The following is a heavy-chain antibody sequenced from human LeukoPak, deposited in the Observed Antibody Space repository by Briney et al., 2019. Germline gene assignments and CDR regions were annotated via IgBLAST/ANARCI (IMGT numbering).Heavy chain of an antibody. Sequence: GGSLRLSCAASGCTFTTYWMHWVRQAPGKGLVWVSHINSDGSITSYADSVKGRFTISRDNAKNTLYLQMNSLRAEDTAVYYCARDAVDTANAVWGQGTTVTVSS. J-gene: IGHJ6*02. CDR1: GCTFTTYW. D-gene: IGHD5-18*01. CDR2: INSDGSIT. V-gene: IGHV3-74*01. CDR3: ARDAVDTANAV.